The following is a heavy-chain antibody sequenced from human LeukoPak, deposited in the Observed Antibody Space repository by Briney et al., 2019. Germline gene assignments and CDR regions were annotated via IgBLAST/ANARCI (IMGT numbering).Heavy chain of an antibody. CDR1: GGSISSSSYY. CDR3: ARLDYGDYGSFDY. Sequence: SQTLSLTCTVAGGSISSSSYYWGWIRQPPGKGLEWIGTMYYSGDTYYNPSLKSRVTISADMSKNQFSLRLSSVTAADTAVYYCARLDYGDYGSFDYWGQGSLVTVSS. J-gene: IGHJ4*02. D-gene: IGHD4-17*01. CDR2: MYYSGDT. V-gene: IGHV4-39*01.